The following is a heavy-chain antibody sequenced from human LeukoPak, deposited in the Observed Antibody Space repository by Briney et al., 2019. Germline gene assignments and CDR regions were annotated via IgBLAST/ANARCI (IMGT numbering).Heavy chain of an antibody. V-gene: IGHV4-59*01. D-gene: IGHD5-12*01. J-gene: IGHJ4*02. CDR2: IYYSGTT. CDR1: GGSISNYY. CDR3: ARGFDSKSTYFDY. Sequence: PSETLLPTRTVSGGSISNYYSNWLRQPPGKGLEWIGYIYYSGTTNYNPSLKSRVTMSLDTSKNQFSLRVTSVTAADTAVYYCARGFDSKSTYFDYWGQGTLCTVSS.